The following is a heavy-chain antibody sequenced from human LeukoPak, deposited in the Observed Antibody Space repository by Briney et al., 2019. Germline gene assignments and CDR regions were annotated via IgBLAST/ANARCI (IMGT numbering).Heavy chain of an antibody. CDR1: AFDFVGYT. V-gene: IGHV3-7*01. J-gene: IGHJ4*02. CDR2: IKQDGSEK. CDR3: ARGRRDY. Sequence: GGSLRLSCAVSAFDFVGYTMNWVRQAPGKGLECVANIKQDGSEKYYVDSVKGRFTISRDNARNSLYLQMNSLRAEDTAVYYCARGRRDYWGQGTLVTVSS.